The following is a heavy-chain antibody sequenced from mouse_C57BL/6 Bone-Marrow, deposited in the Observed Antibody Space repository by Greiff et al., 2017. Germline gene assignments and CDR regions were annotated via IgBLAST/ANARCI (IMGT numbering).Heavy chain of an antibody. Sequence: QVQLQQPGAELVMPGASVKLSCKASGYTFTSYWMHWVKQRPGQGLEWNGEIDPSDSYTNYNQKFKGKSTLTVDKSSSTAYMQLSSLTSEDSAVYYCARFHYDYDGYYAMDYWGQGTSVTVSS. D-gene: IGHD2-4*01. V-gene: IGHV1-69*01. CDR3: ARFHYDYDGYYAMDY. CDR2: IDPSDSYT. J-gene: IGHJ4*01. CDR1: GYTFTSYW.